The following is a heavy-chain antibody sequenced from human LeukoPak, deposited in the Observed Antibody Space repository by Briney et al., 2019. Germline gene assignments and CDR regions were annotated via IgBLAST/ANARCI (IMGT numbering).Heavy chain of an antibody. CDR1: GGSISSSSYY. V-gene: IGHV4-39*07. J-gene: IGHJ2*01. CDR3: ARAWYFDL. Sequence: SETLSLTCTVSGGSISSSSYYWGWIRQPPGKGLEWIGSINHSGSTNYNPSLKSRVTISVDTSKNQFSLKLSSVTAADTAVYYCARAWYFDLWGRGTLVTVSS. CDR2: INHSGST.